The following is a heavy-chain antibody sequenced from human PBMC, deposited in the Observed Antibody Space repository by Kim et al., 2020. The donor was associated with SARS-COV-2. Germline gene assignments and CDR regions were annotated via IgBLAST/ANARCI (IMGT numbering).Heavy chain of an antibody. J-gene: IGHJ4*02. CDR3: ARGWDIVVLPAY. Sequence: SETLSLTCTVSGGSISSYYWSWIRQPPGKGLEWIGYIYYSGRTNYNPSLKSRVTISVDTSKNQFSLKLSSVTAADTAVYYCARGWDIVVLPAYWGQGTLVTVSS. CDR1: GGSISSYY. V-gene: IGHV4-59*01. D-gene: IGHD2-2*01. CDR2: IYYSGRT.